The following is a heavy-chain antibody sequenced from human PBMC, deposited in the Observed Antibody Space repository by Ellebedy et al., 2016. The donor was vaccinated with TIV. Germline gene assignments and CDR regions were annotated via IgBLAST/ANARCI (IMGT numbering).Heavy chain of an antibody. V-gene: IGHV4-31*03. D-gene: IGHD6-13*01. CDR3: ATGHSSSWYPAPPHYYYYMDV. CDR2: IYYSGST. J-gene: IGHJ6*03. CDR1: GGSISSGGYY. Sequence: SETLSLTCTVSGGSISSGGYYWSWIRQHPGTGLEWIGYIYYSGSTYYNPSLKSRVTISVDTSKNQFSLKLSSVTAADTAVYYCATGHSSSWYPAPPHYYYYMDVWGKGTTVTVSS.